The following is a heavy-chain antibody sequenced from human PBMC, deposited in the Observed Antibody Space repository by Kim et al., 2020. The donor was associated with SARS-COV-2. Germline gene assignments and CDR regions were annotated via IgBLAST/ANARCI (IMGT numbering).Heavy chain of an antibody. CDR2: IYYSGST. J-gene: IGHJ4*02. V-gene: IGHV4-39*01. D-gene: IGHD3-9*01. CDR1: GGSISSSSYY. Sequence: SETLSLTCTVSGGSISSSSYYWGWIRQPPGKGLEWIGCIYYSGSTYYNPSLKSRVTISVDTSKNQFSLTLSSVTAADTAVYYCASSLLRGYDILTGYAQDFDYRGQGTLVTVSS. CDR3: ASSLLRGYDILTGYAQDFDY.